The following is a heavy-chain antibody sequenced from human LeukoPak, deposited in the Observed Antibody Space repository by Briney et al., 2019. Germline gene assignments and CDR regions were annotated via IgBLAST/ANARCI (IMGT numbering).Heavy chain of an antibody. CDR2: ISRYTGNT. J-gene: IGHJ5*01. D-gene: IGHD3-22*01. CDR3: ARDKAFLGYYDTSGYFQQWFDS. V-gene: IGHV1-18*01. CDR1: GYTFINYG. Sequence: ASVKVSCKASGYTFINYGISWVRQAPGQGLEWMGWISRYTGNTNYALQLQGRVTMTTDTSTSTAYMDLRSLGFDDTAVYYCARDKAFLGYYDTSGYFQQWFDSWGQGTLVTVSS.